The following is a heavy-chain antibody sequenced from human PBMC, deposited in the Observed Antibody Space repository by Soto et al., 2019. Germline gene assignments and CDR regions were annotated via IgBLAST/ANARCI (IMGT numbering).Heavy chain of an antibody. D-gene: IGHD3-10*01. CDR2: IYYSGST. CDR3: ARARMVRGIIYYYGMDV. Sequence: QVQLQESGPGLVKSSQTLSLTCTVSGGSISSDGNYWSWIRQHPGKGLEWIGYIYYSGSTYYNPSLKSRVTISVDTSKNQFSRKLNSVTAADTAVYYCARARMVRGIIYYYGMDVWVQGTTVTVSS. V-gene: IGHV4-31*03. CDR1: GGSISSDGNY. J-gene: IGHJ6*02.